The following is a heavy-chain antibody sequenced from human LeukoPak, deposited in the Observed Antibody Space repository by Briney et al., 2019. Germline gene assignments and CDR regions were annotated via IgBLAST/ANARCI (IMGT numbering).Heavy chain of an antibody. D-gene: IGHD5-24*01. CDR2: IYYSGST. Sequence: SETLSLTCTVSGGSISSYYWSWLRQPPGKGLEWIGYIYYSGSTNYNPSIRSRVTISVDTSKNQFSLKLSSVAAAYTAEYYCARHRGDGYNWDYWGQGTLVTVSS. J-gene: IGHJ4*02. CDR3: ARHRGDGYNWDY. V-gene: IGHV4-59*08. CDR1: GGSISSYY.